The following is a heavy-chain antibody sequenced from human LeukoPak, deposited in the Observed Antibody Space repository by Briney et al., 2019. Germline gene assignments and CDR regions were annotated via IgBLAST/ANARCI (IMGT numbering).Heavy chain of an antibody. CDR3: AKDGHSSGSNIDY. J-gene: IGHJ4*02. D-gene: IGHD6-19*01. V-gene: IGHV3-23*01. CDR2: VSASGGST. Sequence: PGESLRLSSAASGFTFSSSAMSWVRQAPGKGLEWVSGVSASGGSTYYADSVKGRFTVSRDNSKNTLYLQMNSLTAEDTAVYYCAKDGHSSGSNIDYWGQGNLVAVSS. CDR1: GFTFSSSA.